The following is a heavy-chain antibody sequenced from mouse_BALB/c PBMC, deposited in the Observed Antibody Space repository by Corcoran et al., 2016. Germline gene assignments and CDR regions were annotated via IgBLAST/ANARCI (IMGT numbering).Heavy chain of an antibody. Sequence: QMQLQESGPGLVKPSQSLFLACAITGFPITSGYYWIWIRQSPGKPLEWMGYITHSGETFYNPSLQSPISITRETSNNQFFLQLNSVTTEDTAMYFCAGDILCYWYFDVCGAGTTVTVSS. J-gene: IGHJ1*01. V-gene: IGHV12-3*02. CDR2: ITHSGET. CDR1: GFPITSGYY. D-gene: IGHD1-1*02. CDR3: AGDILCYWYFDV.